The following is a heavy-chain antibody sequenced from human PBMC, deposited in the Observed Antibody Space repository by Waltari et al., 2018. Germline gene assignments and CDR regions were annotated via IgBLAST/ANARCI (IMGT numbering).Heavy chain of an antibody. V-gene: IGHV4-34*01. J-gene: IGHJ6*03. CDR2: INHSGST. Sequence: QVQLQQWGAGLLKPSETLSLTCDVYGDSFSSYYWTWIRQPPGKGLEWIGEINHSGSTNYNPSLKSRVTISIDTSKNQFYLKLNSVTAADTGLFYCARGYRGYSSRWAGYCNFYYMYVWGTATTVTISS. D-gene: IGHD6-13*01. CDR1: GDSFSSYY. CDR3: ARGYRGYSSRWAGYCNFYYMYV.